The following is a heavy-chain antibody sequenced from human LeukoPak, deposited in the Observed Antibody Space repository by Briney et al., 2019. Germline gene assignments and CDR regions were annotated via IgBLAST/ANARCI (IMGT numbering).Heavy chain of an antibody. CDR2: ISGSGVST. D-gene: IGHD1-26*01. CDR3: AKSATVGTTRGHFDY. J-gene: IGHJ4*02. V-gene: IGHV3-23*01. CDR1: GXXFSDYA. Sequence: GGXXRLSXAXXGXXFSDYAXNWVRQAPGKGLEWVSEISGSGVSTYYADSVKGRFTISRDNSEKTMYLQMNSLRSEDTAVYYCAKSATVGTTRGHFDYWGQGTLVTVSS.